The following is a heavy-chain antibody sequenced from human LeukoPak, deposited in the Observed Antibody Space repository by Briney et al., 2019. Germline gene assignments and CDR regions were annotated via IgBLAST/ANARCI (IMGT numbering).Heavy chain of an antibody. CDR1: GYTFSDYF. CDR2: MNPNSGDT. CDR3: ARAEPRIVGATAYYYYYGMDV. Sequence: ASVKVSCEPSGYTFSDYFMHWVRQAPGQGLEWMGWMNPNSGDTHYAVQFQDRVTMTRDTSINTAYMELSRLTSDDTAVYYCARAEPRIVGATAYYYYYGMDVWGQGTTVTVSS. D-gene: IGHD1-26*01. J-gene: IGHJ6*02. V-gene: IGHV1-2*02.